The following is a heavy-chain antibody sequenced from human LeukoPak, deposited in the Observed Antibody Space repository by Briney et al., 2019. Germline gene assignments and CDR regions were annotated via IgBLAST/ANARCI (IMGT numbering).Heavy chain of an antibody. Sequence: PGGSLRLSCAASGFTFSSYAMHWVRQAPGKGLEWVAVVSYEGTIKYYSDSAKGRFTISRDNSANIISLQMNNLTTEDTAAYYCARENFDSWGQGTLVAVSP. V-gene: IGHV3-30*14. J-gene: IGHJ5*01. CDR1: GFTFSSYA. CDR2: VSYEGTIK. CDR3: ARENFDS.